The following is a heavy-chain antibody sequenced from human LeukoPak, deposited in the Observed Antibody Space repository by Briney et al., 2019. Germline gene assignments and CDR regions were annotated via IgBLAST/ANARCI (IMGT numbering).Heavy chain of an antibody. Sequence: PWGSLRLSCAASGFIFSSSWMCWVCQAPGKGLEWVATIKTDGGEKSHVDPVSGRFTISRDNTKDSLFLQMKSLRVDDTAVYYCVRGGTYWTVSWGQGTLVTVSS. CDR3: VRGGTYWTVS. J-gene: IGHJ5*01. CDR1: GFIFSSSW. CDR2: IKTDGGEK. V-gene: IGHV3-7*01.